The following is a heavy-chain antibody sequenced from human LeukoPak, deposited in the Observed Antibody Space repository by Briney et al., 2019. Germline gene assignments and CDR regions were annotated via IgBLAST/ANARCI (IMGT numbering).Heavy chain of an antibody. V-gene: IGHV3-23*01. CDR3: AKDHYYGSGSYGLFDY. CDR2: ISGSGGST. J-gene: IGHJ4*02. D-gene: IGHD3-10*01. Sequence: GGSLRLSCAASGFTFSSYAMSWVRQAPGKGLEWVSAISGSGGSTYYADSVRGRFTISRDNSKNTLYLQMNSLRAEDTAVYYCAKDHYYGSGSYGLFDYWGQGTLVTVSS. CDR1: GFTFSSYA.